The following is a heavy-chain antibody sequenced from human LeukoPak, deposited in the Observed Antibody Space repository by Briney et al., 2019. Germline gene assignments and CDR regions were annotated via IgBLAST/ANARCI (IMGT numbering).Heavy chain of an antibody. Sequence: GRSLRLSCAASGFTFSSYAMHWVRQAPGKGLEWVAVISYDGSNKYYADSVKGRFTISRDNSKNTLYLQMNSLRAEDTAVYYCAKQDDFGDYCLDYWGQGTLVTVSS. CDR2: ISYDGSNK. CDR3: AKQDDFGDYCLDY. D-gene: IGHD4-17*01. J-gene: IGHJ4*02. CDR1: GFTFSSYA. V-gene: IGHV3-30-3*02.